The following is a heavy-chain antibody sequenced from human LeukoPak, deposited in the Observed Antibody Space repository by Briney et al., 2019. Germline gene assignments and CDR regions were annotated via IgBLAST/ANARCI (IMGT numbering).Heavy chain of an antibody. Sequence: PGGSLRLSCAASGFTFSSYSMNWVRQAPGKGLEWVSSISSSSSYIYYADSVKGRFTISRDNAKNSLYLQMNSLKTEDTAVYYCTRSAPSSYYDSTPLDYWGQGTLVTVSS. V-gene: IGHV3-21*04. CDR3: TRSAPSSYYDSTPLDY. CDR1: GFTFSSYS. CDR2: ISSSSSYI. J-gene: IGHJ4*02. D-gene: IGHD3-22*01.